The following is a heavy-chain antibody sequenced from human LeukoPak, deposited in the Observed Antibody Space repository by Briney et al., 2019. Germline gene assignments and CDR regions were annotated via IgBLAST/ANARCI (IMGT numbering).Heavy chain of an antibody. Sequence: GGSLRLSCAASGFTFSSYSMNWVRQAPGKGLEWVAVISYDGSNKYYADSVKGRFTISRDNSKNTLYLQMNSLRAEDTAVYYCARDGDYYDITYYFDYWGQGTLVTVSS. CDR2: ISYDGSNK. D-gene: IGHD3-22*01. V-gene: IGHV3-30*03. CDR1: GFTFSSYS. J-gene: IGHJ4*02. CDR3: ARDGDYYDITYYFDY.